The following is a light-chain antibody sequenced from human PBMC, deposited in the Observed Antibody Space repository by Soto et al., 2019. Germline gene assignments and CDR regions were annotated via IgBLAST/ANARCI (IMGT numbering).Light chain of an antibody. V-gene: IGKV1-5*01. CDR3: QQYYSYSPYT. CDR1: QRISSW. Sequence: DIQMTQSPSTLSASVGDRVTITCRASQRISSWLAWYQQKPGKAPKLLIYDASSLESGVPSRFSGSGSGTEFTLTISSLQPDDFATYYCQQYYSYSPYTYGQGTKLEIK. J-gene: IGKJ2*01. CDR2: DAS.